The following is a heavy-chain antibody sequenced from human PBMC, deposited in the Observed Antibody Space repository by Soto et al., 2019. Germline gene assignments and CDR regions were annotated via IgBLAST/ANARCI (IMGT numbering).Heavy chain of an antibody. V-gene: IGHV1-58*01. J-gene: IGHJ6*02. Sequence: QMQLVQSGPEVKKPGTSVKVSCKASGFTFTSSAVQWVRQARGQRLEWIGWIVVGSGNTNYAQKFQERVTITRDMSTSTAYMELSSLRSEDTAVYYCAALFGEFDGMDVWGQGTTVTVSS. D-gene: IGHD3-10*01. CDR2: IVVGSGNT. CDR3: AALFGEFDGMDV. CDR1: GFTFTSSA.